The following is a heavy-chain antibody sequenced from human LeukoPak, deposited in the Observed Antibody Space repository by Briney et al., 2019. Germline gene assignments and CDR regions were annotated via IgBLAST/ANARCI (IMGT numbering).Heavy chain of an antibody. CDR1: GGSIGSAY. CDR2: IYYTGIT. J-gene: IGHJ5*01. CDR3: TRAGGWNSFDS. Sequence: TSETLSLTCTVSGGSIGSAYWGWIRQPPGKGLEWIGYIYYTGITKYDPSLKSRVTISLDTPKNQFSLKLSSLTVADTAVYYCTRAGGWNSFDSCGQGTLVTVSP. D-gene: IGHD1-7*01. V-gene: IGHV4-59*01.